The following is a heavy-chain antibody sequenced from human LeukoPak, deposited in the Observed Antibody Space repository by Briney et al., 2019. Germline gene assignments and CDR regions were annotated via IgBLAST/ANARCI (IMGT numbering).Heavy chain of an antibody. CDR1: GGSFSGYY. V-gene: IGHV4-34*01. J-gene: IGHJ6*02. CDR2: INHSGST. D-gene: IGHD3-3*01. CDR3: ARGHDFWSGYYRQDYGMDV. Sequence: SETLSLTCAVYGGSFSGYYWSWIRQPPGKGLEWIGEINHSGSTNYNPSLKSRVTISVDTSKNQFSLKLSSVTAADTAVYYYARGHDFWSGYYRQDYGMDVWGQGTTVTVSS.